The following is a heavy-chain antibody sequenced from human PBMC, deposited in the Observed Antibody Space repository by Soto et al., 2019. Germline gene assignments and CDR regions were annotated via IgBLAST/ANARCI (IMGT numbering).Heavy chain of an antibody. CDR1: GGSISSRGYF. D-gene: IGHD6-19*01. CDR2: ISYSGST. V-gene: IGHV4-31*11. CDR3: ARSRMVAVAATIY. J-gene: IGHJ4*02. Sequence: QVQLQESGPGLVKPSQTLSLTCAVSGGSISSRGYFWSWIRQHPGKGLEWMGYISYSGSTYYNPSLKSRITISTDTSKNQFSLRLNSLTAADTAVYYCARSRMVAVAATIYWGQGTLVTVSS.